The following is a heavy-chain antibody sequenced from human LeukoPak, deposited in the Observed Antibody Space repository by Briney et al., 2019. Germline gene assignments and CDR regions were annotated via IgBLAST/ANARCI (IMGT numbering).Heavy chain of an antibody. CDR2: IIPIFGTA. V-gene: IGHV1-69*06. CDR3: ARSNGVVIANLKYYYYYMDV. D-gene: IGHD2-21*01. J-gene: IGHJ6*03. Sequence: SVKVSCKASGGTFSSYAISWVRQAPGQGLEWMGRIIPIFGTANYAQKFQGRVTITADKSTSTAYMELSSLRSEDTAVYYCARSNGVVIANLKYYYYYMDVWGKGTTVTVSS. CDR1: GGTFSSYA.